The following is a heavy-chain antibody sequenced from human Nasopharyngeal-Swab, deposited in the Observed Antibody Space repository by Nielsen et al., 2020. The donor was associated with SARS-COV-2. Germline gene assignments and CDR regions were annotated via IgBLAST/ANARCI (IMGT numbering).Heavy chain of an antibody. Sequence: WIRQLPGKGLEWIGYIYYSGSTYYNPSLKSRVTISVDTSKNQFSLKLSSVTVADTAVYYCARAIFGVVIIFNYYYMDVWGKGTTVTVSS. D-gene: IGHD3-3*01. J-gene: IGHJ6*03. V-gene: IGHV4-31*02. CDR2: IYYSGST. CDR3: ARAIFGVVIIFNYYYMDV.